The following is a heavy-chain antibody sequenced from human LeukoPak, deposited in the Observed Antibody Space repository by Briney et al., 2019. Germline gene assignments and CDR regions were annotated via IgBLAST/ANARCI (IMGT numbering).Heavy chain of an antibody. CDR3: TLIQGWGSGSYYRDF. Sequence: GGSLRLSCAASGLSISNDWMSWVRQAPGKGLEWVARVKSKSAGETTDYAAPVKGRFTISRDDSKNTVYLQMNSLKTEDTAVYYCTLIQGWGSGSYYRDFWGQGTLVTVSS. CDR1: GLSISNDW. V-gene: IGHV3-15*01. CDR2: VKSKSAGETT. J-gene: IGHJ4*02. D-gene: IGHD3-10*01.